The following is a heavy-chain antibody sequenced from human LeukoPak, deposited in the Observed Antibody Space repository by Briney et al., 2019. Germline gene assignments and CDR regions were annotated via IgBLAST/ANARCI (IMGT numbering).Heavy chain of an antibody. J-gene: IGHJ4*02. V-gene: IGHV1-18*01. CDR2: ISGNNDNP. CDR3: ARDGTSTDDY. Sequence: ASVTVFCKASGYTFSNFGINWVRQAPGQGLEWMGWISGNNDNPNYGQKFQGRFTVTTDSSTNTAYMELRDLRFDDTAVYYCARDGTSTDDYWGQGTLVTVSS. D-gene: IGHD2-2*01. CDR1: GYTFSNFG.